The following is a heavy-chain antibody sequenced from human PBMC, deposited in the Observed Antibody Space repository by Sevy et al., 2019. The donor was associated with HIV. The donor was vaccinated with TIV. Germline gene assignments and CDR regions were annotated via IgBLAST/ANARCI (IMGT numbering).Heavy chain of an antibody. Sequence: GGSLRLSCAASGFTFSDYYMSWIRQAPGKGLEWVSYISSSGSTIYYADSVKGRFTISRDNAKNSLYLQMNSLRAEDTAGYYCARDSSPPYYDFWSGHRYYYYGMDVWGQGTTVTVSS. CDR2: ISSSGSTI. V-gene: IGHV3-11*04. CDR3: ARDSSPPYYDFWSGHRYYYYGMDV. CDR1: GFTFSDYY. D-gene: IGHD3-3*01. J-gene: IGHJ6*02.